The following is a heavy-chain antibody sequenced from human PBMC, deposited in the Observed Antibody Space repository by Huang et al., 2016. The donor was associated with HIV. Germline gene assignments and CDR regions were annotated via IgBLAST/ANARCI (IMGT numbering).Heavy chain of an antibody. CDR2: IKQDEHEK. Sequence: VESGGRSVQPGGSLRLSCVGSTFTFGAYWMSWARQPPGKGLEWVANIKQDEHEKYYVDSVKGRFNISRDNAKKVLFLEMDALRVEDTAIYFCATKTAGMDIWGQGTTVIVSS. CDR1: TFTFGAYW. CDR3: ATKTAGMDI. V-gene: IGHV3-7*01. J-gene: IGHJ6*02.